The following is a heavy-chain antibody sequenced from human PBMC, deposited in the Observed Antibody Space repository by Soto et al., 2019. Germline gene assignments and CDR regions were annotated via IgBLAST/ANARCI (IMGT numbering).Heavy chain of an antibody. CDR1: GLSFSIYA. CDR2: ISGSGGST. D-gene: IGHD3-22*01. Sequence: GGSLRLSCAVSGLSFSIYAMSWVRQAPGKGLEWVSAISGSGGSTYYADSVKGRFTISRDNSKNTLYLQMNSLRAEDTAVYYCAKDTYYYDSSGYYYSIRARSAFDIWGQGTMVTV. CDR3: AKDTYYYDSSGYYYSIRARSAFDI. J-gene: IGHJ3*02. V-gene: IGHV3-23*01.